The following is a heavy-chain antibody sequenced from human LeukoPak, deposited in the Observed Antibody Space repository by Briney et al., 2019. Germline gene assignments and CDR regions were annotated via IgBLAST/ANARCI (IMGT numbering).Heavy chain of an antibody. CDR3: AKDRASPPTLGYCTNGVCRYWFDP. V-gene: IGHV3-30*18. D-gene: IGHD2-8*01. CDR1: GFTFSSYG. CDR2: ISYDGSNK. Sequence: GGSLRLSCAASGFTFSSYGMHWVRQAPGKGLEWVAVISYDGSNKYYADSVKGRFTISRDNSKNTLYLQMNSLRAEDTAVYYCAKDRASPPTLGYCTNGVCRYWFDPWGQGTLVTVSS. J-gene: IGHJ5*02.